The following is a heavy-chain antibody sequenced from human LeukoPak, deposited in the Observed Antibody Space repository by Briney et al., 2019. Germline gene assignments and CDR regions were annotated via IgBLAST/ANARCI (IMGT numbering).Heavy chain of an antibody. CDR3: AKDLGHLSNNGAQGI. CDR2: IRYDGSNK. J-gene: IGHJ3*02. V-gene: IGHV3-30*02. CDR1: GFTFSSYG. Sequence: GGSLSLSSAASGFTFSSYGMHWVPQAPGKGLEWVAFIRYDGSNKYYADSVKGRFTISRDNSKNTLYLQMNSLRAEDTAVYYCAKDLGHLSNNGAQGIWGQGTMVTVSS. D-gene: IGHD1/OR15-1a*01.